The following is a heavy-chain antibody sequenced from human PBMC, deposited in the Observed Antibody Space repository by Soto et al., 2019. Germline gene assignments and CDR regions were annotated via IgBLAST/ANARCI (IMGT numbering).Heavy chain of an antibody. CDR3: ARAAKRYFDY. CDR2: IIPIFGPA. CDR1: GGTFNTFA. V-gene: IGHV1-69*06. J-gene: IGHJ4*02. Sequence: QVQLVQSGAEVKKPGSSVKVSCKASGGTFNTFAISWVRQAPGQGLEWIGGIIPIFGPANYAQKFRGRVTITADKSTNTAYLEVNSLTSEDTAVYYCARAAKRYFDYWGQGTLVTVSS.